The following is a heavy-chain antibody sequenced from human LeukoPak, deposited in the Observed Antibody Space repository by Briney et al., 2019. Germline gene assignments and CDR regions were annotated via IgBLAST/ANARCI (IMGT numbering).Heavy chain of an antibody. V-gene: IGHV3-23*01. J-gene: IGHJ4*02. Sequence: GGSLRLSCAASGFTFSSYAMSWVRQAPGKGLEWVSAISGSGGSTYYADSVKGRFTISRDNSKNTLQLQMNRLSAEDRAVHYCAKDQLGDAQQLAFDYWGQGTLVSVPS. CDR3: AKDQLGDAQQLAFDY. CDR2: ISGSGGST. D-gene: IGHD6-13*01. CDR1: GFTFSSYA.